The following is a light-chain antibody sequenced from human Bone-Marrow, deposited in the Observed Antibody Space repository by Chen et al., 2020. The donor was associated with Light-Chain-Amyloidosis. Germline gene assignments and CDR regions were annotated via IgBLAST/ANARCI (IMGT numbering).Light chain of an antibody. Sequence: SSVLTQPSSVSVAPGQTATIACGGNNIGSTSVHWYQQTPGQAPLLVVYDDSDRPSGIPERLSGANSGNTGTLTISRVEDGDEADYYCQVWDRSSDRPVFGGGTKLTVL. CDR3: QVWDRSSDRPV. V-gene: IGLV3-21*02. J-gene: IGLJ3*02. CDR2: DDS. CDR1: NIGSTS.